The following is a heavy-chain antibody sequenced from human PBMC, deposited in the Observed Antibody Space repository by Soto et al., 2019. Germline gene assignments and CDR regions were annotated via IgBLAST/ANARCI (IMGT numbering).Heavy chain of an antibody. CDR2: IIPIFGTA. V-gene: IGHV1-69*13. CDR1: GGTFSSYA. Sequence: ASVKVSCKASGGTFSSYAISWVRQAPGQGLEWMGGIIPIFGTANYAQKFQGRVTITADESTSTAYMELSSLRSEDTAVYYCARGGGDIVVVPVYVYGMDVWGQGTTVTVSS. CDR3: ARGGGDIVVVPVYVYGMDV. J-gene: IGHJ6*02. D-gene: IGHD2-2*01.